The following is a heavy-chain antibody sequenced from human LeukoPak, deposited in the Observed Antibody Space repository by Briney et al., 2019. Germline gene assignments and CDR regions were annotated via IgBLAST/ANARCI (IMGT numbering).Heavy chain of an antibody. D-gene: IGHD4-17*01. Sequence: ASVKVSCKASGYTFTSYNINWVRQATGQGLEWMGWINPNSGGTNYAQKFQGRVTMTRDTSISTAYMELSRLRSDDTAVYYCARDRGDGAYGDYGFDYWGQGTLVTVSS. CDR1: GYTFTSYN. CDR3: ARDRGDGAYGDYGFDY. J-gene: IGHJ4*02. V-gene: IGHV1-2*02. CDR2: INPNSGGT.